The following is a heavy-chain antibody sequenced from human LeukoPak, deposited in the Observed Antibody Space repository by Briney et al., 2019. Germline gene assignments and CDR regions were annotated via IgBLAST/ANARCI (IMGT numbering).Heavy chain of an antibody. CDR2: INTDGSST. D-gene: IGHD2-8*01. Sequence: PGGSLRLSCAASGFTFSSYWMHWVRQAPGKGLVWVSRINTDGSSTSYADSVKGRFTISRDNAKNTLYLQMNSLRAEDTAVYYCATGRGYCTNGVWHPPFDYWGQGTLVTVSS. J-gene: IGHJ4*02. V-gene: IGHV3-74*01. CDR1: GFTFSSYW. CDR3: ATGRGYCTNGVWHPPFDY.